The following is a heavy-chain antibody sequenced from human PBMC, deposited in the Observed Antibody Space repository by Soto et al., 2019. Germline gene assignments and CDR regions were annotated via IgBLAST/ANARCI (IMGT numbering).Heavy chain of an antibody. V-gene: IGHV3-21*01. Sequence: GGSLRLSCAVSGFNFNNYGINWVRQAPGKGLGWVSSVSKSDYTYYSDSVKGRFTISRDNAKNSVSLQMNTLRAEDTAVYYCAREDSIIIPAVSDFWGQGTLVTVSS. D-gene: IGHD2-2*01. CDR1: GFNFNNYG. CDR2: VSKSDYT. CDR3: AREDSIIIPAVSDF. J-gene: IGHJ4*02.